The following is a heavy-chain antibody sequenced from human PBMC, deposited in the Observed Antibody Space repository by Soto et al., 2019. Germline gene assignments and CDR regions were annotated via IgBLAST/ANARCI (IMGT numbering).Heavy chain of an antibody. J-gene: IGHJ4*02. CDR1: GYTFTSYD. V-gene: IGHV1-8*01. Sequence: QVQLVQSGAEVKKPGASVKVSCKASGYTFTSYDINWVRQATGQGLEWMGWMNPNSGNTGYAQKFQGRVTMTRNTSRSTAYRKLSGLRSEDPAVYYCARGMRVYSSSSGKSGCGYWGQGTLVTVSS. CDR2: MNPNSGNT. D-gene: IGHD6-6*01. CDR3: ARGMRVYSSSSGKSGCGY.